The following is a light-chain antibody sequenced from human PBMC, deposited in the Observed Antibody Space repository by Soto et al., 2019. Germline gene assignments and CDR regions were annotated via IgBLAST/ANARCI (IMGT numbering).Light chain of an antibody. J-gene: IGKJ1*01. Sequence: DIQMTQSPSTLSASVGDRVTITCRASQSISSWLAWYQQKPGKAPKLLIYKASSLESGVPSRFSGSGSGTEFTLTISSLQHDDFANYYCQQYNSYSCTFGQGNKV. CDR2: KAS. V-gene: IGKV1-5*03. CDR3: QQYNSYSCT. CDR1: QSISSW.